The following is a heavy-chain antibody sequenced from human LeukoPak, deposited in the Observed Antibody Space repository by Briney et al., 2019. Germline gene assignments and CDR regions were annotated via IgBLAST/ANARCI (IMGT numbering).Heavy chain of an antibody. V-gene: IGHV4-34*01. CDR2: INHSGST. Sequence: SETLSLTCAVYGGSFSGYYWSWIRQPPGKGLEWIGEINHSGSTNYNPSLKSRVTISVDTSKNQFSLKLSSVTAADTAVYYCARDGNYYDSRALDYWGQGTLVTVSS. CDR3: ARDGNYYDSRALDY. J-gene: IGHJ4*02. CDR1: GGSFSGYY. D-gene: IGHD3-22*01.